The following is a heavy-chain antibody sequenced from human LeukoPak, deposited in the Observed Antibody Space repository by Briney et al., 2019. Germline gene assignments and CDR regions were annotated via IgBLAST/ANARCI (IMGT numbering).Heavy chain of an antibody. J-gene: IGHJ4*02. Sequence: GESLKISCKVFGSTSSNYWIAWVRRMPGKGLELMGIIYVGDSDTRYSPSFQGQVTISADKSINTAYLQWSSLRASDTAMYFCAKPDGYSSAWLRTGGQGTLVTVSS. D-gene: IGHD6-19*01. V-gene: IGHV5-51*01. CDR1: GSTSSNYW. CDR2: IYVGDSDT. CDR3: AKPDGYSSAWLRT.